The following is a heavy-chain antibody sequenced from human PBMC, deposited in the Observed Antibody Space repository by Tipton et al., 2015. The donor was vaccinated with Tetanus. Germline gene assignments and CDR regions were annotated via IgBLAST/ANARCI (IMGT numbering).Heavy chain of an antibody. CDR2: ISSTSAYI. D-gene: IGHD1-26*01. Sequence: SLRLSCEVSGFTFSNYRMNWVRQAPGKGLEWVASISSTSAYIDYAASVKGRFTISRDNARNSLYLQINSLRVDDTADYYCARDPERGALNYWGQGTRVTVSS. J-gene: IGHJ4*02. CDR1: GFTFSNYR. CDR3: ARDPERGALNY. V-gene: IGHV3-21*01.